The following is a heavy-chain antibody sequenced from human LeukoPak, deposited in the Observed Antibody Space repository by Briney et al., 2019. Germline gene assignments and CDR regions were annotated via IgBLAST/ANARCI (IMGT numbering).Heavy chain of an antibody. D-gene: IGHD3-22*01. CDR3: ARNPTYYYDSSGSTTDY. V-gene: IGHV3-66*02. CDR2: IYSGGST. CDR1: GFTVSSNY. Sequence: QPGGSLRLSCAASGFTVSSNYMSWVRQAPGKGLEWVSVIYSGGSTYYADSVKGQFTISRDNSKNTLYLQMNSLRAEDTAVYYCARNPTYYYDSSGSTTDYWGQGTLVTVSS. J-gene: IGHJ4*02.